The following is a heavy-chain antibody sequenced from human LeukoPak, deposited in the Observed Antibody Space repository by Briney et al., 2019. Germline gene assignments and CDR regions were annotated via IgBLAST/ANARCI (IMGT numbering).Heavy chain of an antibody. CDR2: MSYDVGNK. Sequence: GGCLRLSCAASGFTFSSNGIHSVRQAPGKGLGYVTAMSYDVGNKYYEDSVKGRFTVSGDSSKNTVYLQMNSLRVEDTAVYYCAKEPRGHFDFGYWGQGTLVTVSS. D-gene: IGHD1-26*01. J-gene: IGHJ4*02. CDR1: GFTFSSNG. V-gene: IGHV3-30*18. CDR3: AKEPRGHFDFGY.